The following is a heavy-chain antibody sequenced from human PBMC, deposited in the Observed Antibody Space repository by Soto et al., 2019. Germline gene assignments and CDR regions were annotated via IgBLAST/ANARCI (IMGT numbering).Heavy chain of an antibody. CDR2: FDPEDGET. CDR3: ATAPLYGDYVSRYY. Sequence: ASVKVSCKVSGYTLTELSMHWVRQAPGKGLEWMGGFDPEDGETIYAQKFQGRVTMTEDTSTDTAYMKLSSLRSEVTALYSCATAPLYGDYVSRYYWGQGTLVTVSS. V-gene: IGHV1-24*01. D-gene: IGHD4-17*01. CDR1: GYTLTELS. J-gene: IGHJ4*02.